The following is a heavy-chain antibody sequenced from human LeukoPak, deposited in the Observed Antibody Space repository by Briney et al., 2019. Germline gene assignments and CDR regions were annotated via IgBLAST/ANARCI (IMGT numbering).Heavy chain of an antibody. CDR2: IWYDGSNK. CDR3: AGGGYSSSWYPY. CDR1: GFTFSSYG. J-gene: IGHJ4*02. D-gene: IGHD6-13*01. Sequence: PGGSLRLSCAASGFTFSSYGMPWVRQAPGKGLEWVAVIWYDGSNKYYADSVKGRFTISRDNSKNTLYLQMNSLRAEDTAVYYCAGGGYSSSWYPYWGQGTLVTVSS. V-gene: IGHV3-33*01.